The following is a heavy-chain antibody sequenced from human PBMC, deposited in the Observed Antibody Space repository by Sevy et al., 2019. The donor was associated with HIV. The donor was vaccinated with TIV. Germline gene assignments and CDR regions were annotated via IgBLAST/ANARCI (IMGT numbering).Heavy chain of an antibody. Sequence: GESLKISCAASGFTFSNHAIHWVRQAPGKGLEWVSVISNDGSQKYYADSVQGRFTISRDNSKSTLCLQMNSPRVEDTAMYFCAKDKGAYRGYDYDKYFDPWGQGTLVTVSS. V-gene: IGHV3-30*18. J-gene: IGHJ5*02. CDR3: AKDKGAYRGYDYDKYFDP. CDR2: ISNDGSQK. D-gene: IGHD5-12*01. CDR1: GFTFSNHA.